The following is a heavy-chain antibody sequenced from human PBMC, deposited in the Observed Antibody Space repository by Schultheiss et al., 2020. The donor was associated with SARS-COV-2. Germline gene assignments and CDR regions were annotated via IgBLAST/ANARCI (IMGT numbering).Heavy chain of an antibody. CDR2: INHSGST. Sequence: SETLSLTCTVSGGSISSGGYYWSWIRQPPGKGLEWIGEINHSGSTNYNPSLKSRVTISVDTSKNQFSLKLSSVTAADTAVYYCARSGITGTSPGGMDVWGQGTTVTVSS. CDR3: ARSGITGTSPGGMDV. J-gene: IGHJ6*02. V-gene: IGHV4-39*07. CDR1: GGSISSGGYY. D-gene: IGHD1-7*01.